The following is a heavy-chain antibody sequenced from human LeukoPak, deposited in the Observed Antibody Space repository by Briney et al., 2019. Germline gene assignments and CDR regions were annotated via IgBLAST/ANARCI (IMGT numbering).Heavy chain of an antibody. Sequence: SETLSLTCAVYGGSFSGYYWSWIRQPPGKGLEWVGEINHGGRTNYNPSLKSRVTISVDTSKNQFSLKLSSVTVADTAVYYCARMEASDTAMVTGWGQGTLVTVSS. CDR1: GGSFSGYY. J-gene: IGHJ4*02. CDR3: ARMEASDTAMVTG. CDR2: INHGGRT. D-gene: IGHD5-18*01. V-gene: IGHV4-34*01.